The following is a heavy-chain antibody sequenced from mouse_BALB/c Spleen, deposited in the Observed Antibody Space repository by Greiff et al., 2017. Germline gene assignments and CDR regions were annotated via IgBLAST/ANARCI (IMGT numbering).Heavy chain of an antibody. V-gene: IGHV1S81*02. J-gene: IGHJ1*01. CDR1: GYTFTSYW. CDR2: INPSNGRT. Sequence: QVQLQQPGAELVKPGASVKLSCKASGYTFTSYWMHWVKQRPGQGLEWIGEINPSNGRTNYNEKFKSKATLTVDKSSSTAYMQLSSLTSEDSAVYYCAREGGYRYFDVWGAGTTVTVSS. D-gene: IGHD3-3*01. CDR3: AREGGYRYFDV.